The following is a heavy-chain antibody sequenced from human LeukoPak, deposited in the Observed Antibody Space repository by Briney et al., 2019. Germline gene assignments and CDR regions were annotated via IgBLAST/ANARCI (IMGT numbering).Heavy chain of an antibody. D-gene: IGHD3-9*01. CDR1: GFTFSNAW. CDR3: TTDSFTIFWSLDY. J-gene: IGHJ4*02. CDR2: IKSKTDGGTT. V-gene: IGHV3-15*01. Sequence: GGSLRLSCAASGFTFSNAWVTWVRQAPGKGLEWIGRIKSKTDGGTTDYAAPVKGRFTISREDSKNTVYLQMNSLKTEDTAVYYCTTDSFTIFWSLDYWGQGTLVTVSS.